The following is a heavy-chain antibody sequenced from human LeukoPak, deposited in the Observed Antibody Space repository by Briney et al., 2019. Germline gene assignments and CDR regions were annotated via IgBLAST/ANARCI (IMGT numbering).Heavy chain of an antibody. J-gene: IGHJ4*02. Sequence: PGGSLRLSCAASGFTFSSYEMNWVRQTPGRGLEWVSYISSSGSTIYYADSVKGRFTISRDNAKNSLYLQMNSLRAEDTAVYYCARARSRKGLWSGELPSGPYWGQGTLVTVSS. CDR1: GFTFSSYE. CDR2: ISSSGSTI. V-gene: IGHV3-48*03. CDR3: ARARSRKGLWSGELPSGPY. D-gene: IGHD3-10*01.